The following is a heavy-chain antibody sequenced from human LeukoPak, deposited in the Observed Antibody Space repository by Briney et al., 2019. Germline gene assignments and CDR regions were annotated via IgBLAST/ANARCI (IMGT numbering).Heavy chain of an antibody. Sequence: GGSLRLSCAASGFTFSSYGMHWVRQAPGKGLEWVAVIWYDGSSKYYADSVKGRFTISRDNSKNTLYLQMNSLRAEDTAVHYCARDNVVVVPAAKEANWFDPWGQGTLVTVSS. CDR1: GFTFSSYG. J-gene: IGHJ5*02. D-gene: IGHD2-2*01. CDR2: IWYDGSSK. V-gene: IGHV3-33*01. CDR3: ARDNVVVVPAAKEANWFDP.